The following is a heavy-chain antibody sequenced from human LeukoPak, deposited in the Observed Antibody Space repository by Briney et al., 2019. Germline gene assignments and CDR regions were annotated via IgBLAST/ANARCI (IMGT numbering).Heavy chain of an antibody. CDR3: ARDMGGLGTMNWFDP. J-gene: IGHJ5*02. CDR1: GGTFSSYA. Sequence: GASVKVSCKASGGTFSSYAISWVRQAPGQGLEWMGGIIPIFGTANYAQKFQGRVTITADESTSTAYMELSSLRSEDTAVYYCARDMGGLGTMNWFDPWGQGTLVTVSS. D-gene: IGHD2-15*01. V-gene: IGHV1-69*01. CDR2: IIPIFGTA.